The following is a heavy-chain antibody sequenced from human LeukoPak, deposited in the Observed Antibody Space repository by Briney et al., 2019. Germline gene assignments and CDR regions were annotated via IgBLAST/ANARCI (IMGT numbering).Heavy chain of an antibody. CDR2: VNSDESTI. Sequence: GGSLRLSCATSGFTFISYWMHWVRQAPGKGLEWVSNVNSDESTIHYADSVKGRFTVSRDNAKNMLYLQMNSLRVEDTAVYYCARDNSGFDYWGQGTLVAVSS. J-gene: IGHJ4*02. D-gene: IGHD6-19*01. V-gene: IGHV3-74*01. CDR1: GFTFISYW. CDR3: ARDNSGFDY.